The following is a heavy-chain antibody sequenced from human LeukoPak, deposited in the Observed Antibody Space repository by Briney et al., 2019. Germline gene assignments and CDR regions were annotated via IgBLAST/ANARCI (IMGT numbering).Heavy chain of an antibody. V-gene: IGHV4-39*01. CDR3: ARHRRRVAGTGVIDY. CDR2: IYYSGST. CDR1: GGSISSSSYY. J-gene: IGHJ4*02. D-gene: IGHD6-19*01. Sequence: PSETLSLTCTVSGGSISSSSYYWGWIRQPPGKGLEWIGSIYYSGSTYYNPSLKSRVTISVDTSKNQFSLKLSSVTAADMAVYYCARHRRRVAGTGVIDYWGQGTLVTVSS.